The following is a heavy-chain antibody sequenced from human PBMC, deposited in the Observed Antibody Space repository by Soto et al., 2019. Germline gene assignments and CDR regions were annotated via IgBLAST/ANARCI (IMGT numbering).Heavy chain of an antibody. V-gene: IGHV1-3*01. CDR2: INAGNGNT. CDR1: GYTFTSYA. J-gene: IGHJ3*02. CDR3: ARYLWGSGTEGAFDI. D-gene: IGHD3-16*01. Sequence: ASVKVSCKASGYTFTSYAMHWVRQAPGQRLEWMGWINAGNGNTKYSQKFQGRVTITRDTSASTAYMELSSLRSEDTAVYYCARYLWGSGTEGAFDIWGQGTMVNVSS.